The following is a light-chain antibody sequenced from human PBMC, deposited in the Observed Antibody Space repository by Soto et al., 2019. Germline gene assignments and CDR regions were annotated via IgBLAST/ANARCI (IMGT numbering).Light chain of an antibody. CDR1: QSISSY. Sequence: DIQMTQSPSYLSASVGDRVTISCRASQSISSYLLWYQQRQGRAPRLLIYSASSLVSGVPSRFSGSGSGTNFTLTISRLQPEDFATYYCQQSYRTPHTFGQGTRLETK. CDR2: SAS. V-gene: IGKV1-39*01. CDR3: QQSYRTPHT. J-gene: IGKJ2*01.